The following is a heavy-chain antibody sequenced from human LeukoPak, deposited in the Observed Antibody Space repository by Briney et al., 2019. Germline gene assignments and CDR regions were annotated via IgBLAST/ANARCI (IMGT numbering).Heavy chain of an antibody. CDR3: ARVLGIVGG. V-gene: IGHV3-11*04. CDR1: GFTVSNNY. J-gene: IGHJ4*02. Sequence: PGGSLRLSCAASGFTVSNNYMSWVRQAPGEGLEWVSYISSSGTSMYYADSVKGRFTISRDNAKNSLYLQMNSLRADDTAVYYCARVLGIVGGWGQGTLVTVSS. CDR2: ISSSGTSM. D-gene: IGHD1-26*01.